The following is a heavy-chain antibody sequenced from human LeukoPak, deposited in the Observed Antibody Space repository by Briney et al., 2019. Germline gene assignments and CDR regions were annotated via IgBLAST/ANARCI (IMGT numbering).Heavy chain of an antibody. CDR2: IYYSGST. Sequence: SETLSLTCTVSGGSISSYYWSWIRQPPGKGLEWIGYIYYSGSTNYNPSLKSRVTISVDTSKNQFSLKLSSVTAADTAVYYCARVPSSGWQFDYWGQGTLATVSS. V-gene: IGHV4-59*01. D-gene: IGHD6-19*01. CDR1: GGSISSYY. CDR3: ARVPSSGWQFDY. J-gene: IGHJ4*02.